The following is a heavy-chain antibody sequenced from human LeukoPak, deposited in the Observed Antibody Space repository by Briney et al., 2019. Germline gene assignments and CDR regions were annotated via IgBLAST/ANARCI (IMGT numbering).Heavy chain of an antibody. CDR2: IKQDGSEK. Sequence: GGSLRLSCAASGFTFSSYWMSWVRQAPGKGLGWVANIKQDGSEKYYVDSVKGRFTISRENAKNSLYLQMNSLRAEDTAVYYCAKDALPLLWFGELGDWGQGTLVTVSS. V-gene: IGHV3-7*01. CDR1: GFTFSSYW. J-gene: IGHJ4*02. D-gene: IGHD3-10*01. CDR3: AKDALPLLWFGELGD.